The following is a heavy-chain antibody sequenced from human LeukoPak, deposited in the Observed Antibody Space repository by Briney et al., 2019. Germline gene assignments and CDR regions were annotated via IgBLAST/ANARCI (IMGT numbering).Heavy chain of an antibody. V-gene: IGHV3-33*01. D-gene: IGHD3-16*01. J-gene: IGHJ3*02. CDR1: GFTFSSYG. CDR2: IWYDGSNK. CDR3: ARDVGLHLGEFSYDAFDI. Sequence: PGRSLRLSCAASGFTFSSYGMHWARQAPGKGLEWVAVIWYDGSNKYYADSVKGRFTISRDNSKNTLYLQMNSLRAEDTAVYYCARDVGLHLGEFSYDAFDIWGQGTMVTVSS.